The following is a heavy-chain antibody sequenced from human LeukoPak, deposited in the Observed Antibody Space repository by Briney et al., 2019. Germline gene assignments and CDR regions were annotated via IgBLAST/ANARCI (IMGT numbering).Heavy chain of an antibody. CDR3: ARGGFIAATDTGFDP. CDR2: INHSGST. CDR1: GESFSGFY. Sequence: SETLSLTCAVYGESFSGFYWTWIRQPPGKGLEWIGEINHSGSTNYDPSLESRVTISVDTSKNQFSLKLSSVTAADTAVYYCARGGFIAATDTGFDPWGQGTLVTVSS. J-gene: IGHJ5*02. V-gene: IGHV4-34*01. D-gene: IGHD6-13*01.